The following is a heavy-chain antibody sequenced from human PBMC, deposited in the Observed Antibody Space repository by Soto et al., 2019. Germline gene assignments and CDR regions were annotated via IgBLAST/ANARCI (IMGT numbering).Heavy chain of an antibody. V-gene: IGHV4-30-4*01. CDR3: AREIIPLTTDWYFDL. CDR1: GGSISGGGYY. Sequence: QVQLQESGPGLVKPSETLSLTCTVSGGSISGGGYYWSWIRQPPGKGLEWIGYTYDSGSTYYNQSLKSRISISVEKSKNQFSLRLTSVTAADTAVYYCAREIIPLTTDWYFDLWGRGTLVTVSS. D-gene: IGHD4-17*01. J-gene: IGHJ2*01. CDR2: TYDSGST.